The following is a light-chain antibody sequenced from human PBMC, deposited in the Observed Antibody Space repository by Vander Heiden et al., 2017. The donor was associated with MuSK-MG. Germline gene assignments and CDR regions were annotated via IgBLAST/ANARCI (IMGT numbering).Light chain of an antibody. CDR1: QGISNY. Sequence: DIQMTQSPSSLSASVGNSVTITCQASQGISNYLNWYQQKPGKAPKLLIYDASKWETGVPFRFSGSGSGTDFTFTSSSLHPEDIATYYWQQDYTLFTFGHGTKVDIK. J-gene: IGKJ3*01. V-gene: IGKV1-33*01. CDR3: QQDYTLFT. CDR2: DAS.